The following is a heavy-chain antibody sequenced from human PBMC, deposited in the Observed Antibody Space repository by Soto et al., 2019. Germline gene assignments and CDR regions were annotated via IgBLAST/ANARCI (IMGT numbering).Heavy chain of an antibody. Sequence: EVQLVESGGGLVQPGGSLRLSCAASGFICNNYWMTWVRQAPGKGLEWVANIKQDGSEKYYVDSVKGRFTISRDNAKNSLYLQMNSLRADDTAVYYCARDAYYDESSGYFDYWGQGTLVTVSS. V-gene: IGHV3-7*01. J-gene: IGHJ4*02. D-gene: IGHD3-22*01. CDR2: IKQDGSEK. CDR1: GFICNNYW. CDR3: ARDAYYDESSGYFDY.